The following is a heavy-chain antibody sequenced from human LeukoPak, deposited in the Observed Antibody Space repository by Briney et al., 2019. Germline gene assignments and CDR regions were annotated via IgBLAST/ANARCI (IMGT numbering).Heavy chain of an antibody. CDR3: VTGGGYYYDH. Sequence: RPGRSLRLSCAASGFPFSTDGLHWVRQAPGKGLEWVAVTHADAIHGNNKYYADSVKGRFTISRDNSKNTFYLQMDSLRAEDTAVYFCVTGGGYYYDHWGQGTLVIVSS. D-gene: IGHD3-22*01. J-gene: IGHJ4*02. CDR1: GFPFSTDG. V-gene: IGHV3-33*01. CDR2: THADAIHGNNK.